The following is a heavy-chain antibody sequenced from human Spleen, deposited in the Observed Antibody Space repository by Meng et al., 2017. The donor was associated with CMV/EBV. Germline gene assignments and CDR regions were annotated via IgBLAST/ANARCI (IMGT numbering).Heavy chain of an antibody. CDR2: MNPNSGNT. CDR3: ASGTPGGFGELPN. Sequence: ASVKVSCKASGYAFSSYDINWVRQATGQGLEWMGWMNPNSGNTGYAQKFQGRVTMTRNTSISTAYMELSSLRSEDTAVYYCASGTPGGFGELPNWGQGTLVTVSS. J-gene: IGHJ4*02. CDR1: GYAFSSYD. D-gene: IGHD3-10*01. V-gene: IGHV1-8*02.